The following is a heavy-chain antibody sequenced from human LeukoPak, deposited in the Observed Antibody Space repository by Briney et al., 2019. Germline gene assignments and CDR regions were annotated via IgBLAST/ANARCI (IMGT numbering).Heavy chain of an antibody. J-gene: IGHJ6*03. CDR1: GYSFTSYW. D-gene: IGHD6-13*01. V-gene: IGHV5-51*01. CDR3: ARHRKYSSSLTYYYMDV. Sequence: GESLKISCKGSGYSFTSYWIGWVRQMPGKGLEWMGIFYPGDSDTRYSPSFQGQVTISADKSISTAYLQWSSLKASDTAMYYCARHRKYSSSLTYYYMDVWGKGTTVTVSS. CDR2: FYPGDSDT.